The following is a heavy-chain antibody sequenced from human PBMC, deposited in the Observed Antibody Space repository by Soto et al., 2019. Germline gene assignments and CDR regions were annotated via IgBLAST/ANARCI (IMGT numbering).Heavy chain of an antibody. CDR1: GVYLTTADTW. CDR2: YHSGGST. V-gene: IGHV4-30-4*01. J-gene: IGHJ6*02. CDR3: VRSSQMESGNDYGLDV. Sequence: QVQLQESGSGLVKPSQSLSLTCTVSGVYLTTADTWWSWIRQSPGKVLEFIGYYHSGGSTYYDASFRSRVLISSHTSNSHFSLKLSSVTVADTAVYFCVRSSQMESGNDYGLDVWVQGNTVTVSS. D-gene: IGHD1-26*01.